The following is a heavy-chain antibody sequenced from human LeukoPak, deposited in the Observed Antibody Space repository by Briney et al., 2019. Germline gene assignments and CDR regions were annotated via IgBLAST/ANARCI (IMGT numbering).Heavy chain of an antibody. V-gene: IGHV3-53*01. D-gene: IGHD3-10*01. Sequence: GGSLRLSCAASGFTVSSNYMGWVRQAPGKGLEWVSVIYSGGRPYYANSVKGRFTISRDNSKNTLYLQMNSLRAEDTAVYYCARVYYGSGSLYYYYYYMDVWGKGTTVTISS. CDR1: GFTVSSNY. CDR2: IYSGGRP. CDR3: ARVYYGSGSLYYYYYYMDV. J-gene: IGHJ6*03.